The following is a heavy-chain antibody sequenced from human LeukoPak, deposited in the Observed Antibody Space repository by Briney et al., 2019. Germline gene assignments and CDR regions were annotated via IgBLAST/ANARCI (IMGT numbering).Heavy chain of an antibody. V-gene: IGHV1-69*05. Sequence: ASVKVSCKASGGTFSSHAIAWVRQAPGQGPEWMGGIIPISGTADYAQKFQGRVTITTDQSTSTAYMELSSLTSDDTAVYYCARVQGGFDPWGQGTLVTVSS. CDR1: GGTFSSHA. J-gene: IGHJ5*02. D-gene: IGHD1-26*01. CDR3: ARVQGGFDP. CDR2: IIPISGTA.